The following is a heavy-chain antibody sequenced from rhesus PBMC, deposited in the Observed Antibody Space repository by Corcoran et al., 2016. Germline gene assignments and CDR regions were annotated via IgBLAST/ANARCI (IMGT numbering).Heavy chain of an antibody. CDR2: IGGSSGST. Sequence: QVQLQESGPGLVKPSETLSLTCAVSGYSISSGYGWSWIRQPPGKGLEWIGYIGGSSGSTNYNPSLKSRVTISKDTSNNQLSPKLTSVTAADTAMYYCARDLWGGRYWGQGVLVTVSS. V-gene: IGHV4-127*01. CDR3: ARDLWGGRY. D-gene: IGHD1-44*01. CDR1: GYSISSGYG. J-gene: IGHJ4*01.